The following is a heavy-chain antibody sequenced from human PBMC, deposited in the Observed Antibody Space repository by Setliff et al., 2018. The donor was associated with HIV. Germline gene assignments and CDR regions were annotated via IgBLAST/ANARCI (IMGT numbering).Heavy chain of an antibody. Sequence: SETLSLTCSVSGDSFSTSSYFWGWVRQSPGKGLGWIGNIYYTGFTYPSPSLKSRVIMSIYTSKSQFSLNLTSVTDSDTAVYYCTRQGRGDPGLATTRLDYWGQGKLVTVSS. J-gene: IGHJ4*02. CDR3: TRQGRGDPGLATTRLDY. D-gene: IGHD1-1*01. CDR2: IYYTGFT. V-gene: IGHV4-39*01. CDR1: GDSFSTSSYF.